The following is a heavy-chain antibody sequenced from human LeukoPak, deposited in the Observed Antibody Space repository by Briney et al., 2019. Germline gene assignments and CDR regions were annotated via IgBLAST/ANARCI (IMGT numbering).Heavy chain of an antibody. D-gene: IGHD3-22*01. CDR3: AKDSLNYYDSSGYSLTYFDY. V-gene: IGHV3-23*01. CDR2: ISGSGGST. CDR1: GFTFSSYA. Sequence: GGSLRLSCAASGFTFSSYAMSWVRQAPGKGLEWVSAISGSGGSTYYADSVKGRFTISRDNSKNTLYLQMNSLRAEDTAVYYCAKDSLNYYDSSGYSLTYFDYWGQGTLVTVSS. J-gene: IGHJ4*02.